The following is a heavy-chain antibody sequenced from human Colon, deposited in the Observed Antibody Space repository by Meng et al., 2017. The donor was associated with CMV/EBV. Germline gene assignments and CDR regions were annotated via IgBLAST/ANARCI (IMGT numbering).Heavy chain of an antibody. D-gene: IGHD2-21*01. J-gene: IGHJ4*02. V-gene: IGHV3-7*01. CDR2: IKQDGSEK. CDR3: ARVGRNCGGDCYDY. CDR1: GFTFSSYW. Sequence: GESLKISCAASGFTFSSYWMSWVRQAPGKGLEWVANIKQDGSEKYYVDSVKGRFTISRDNAKSSLYLQMNGLRAEDTAIYYCARVGRNCGGDCYDYWGQGTLVTVSS.